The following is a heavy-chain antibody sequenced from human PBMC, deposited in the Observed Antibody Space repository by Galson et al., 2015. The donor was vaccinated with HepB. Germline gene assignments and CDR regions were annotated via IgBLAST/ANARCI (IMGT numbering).Heavy chain of an antibody. J-gene: IGHJ4*02. CDR2: ISKDGRNI. CDR1: GLTFSSYA. D-gene: IGHD2-21*01. CDR3: SLGGTAYSYYFDN. Sequence: SLRLSCAVSGLTFSSYAMHWVRQAPGKGLEWVAVISKDGRNIYYADSVKSRFTISRDNSKNTVYLQMNGLRAEDTAVYYCSLGGTAYSYYFDNWGQGSLVTVSS. V-gene: IGHV3-30*03.